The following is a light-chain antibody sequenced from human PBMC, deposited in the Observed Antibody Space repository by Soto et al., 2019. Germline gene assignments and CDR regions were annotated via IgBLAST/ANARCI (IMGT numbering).Light chain of an antibody. Sequence: EIVMTQSPATLSVSPGERATLSCRASQSVSSNLAWYQQKPGQAPRLLIYGASTRATGIPARFSGSGSGTEFTLTISSLQSEDCAVSYCQQYNNWLITFGQGTRLEI. CDR2: GAS. CDR3: QQYNNWLIT. V-gene: IGKV3-15*01. J-gene: IGKJ5*01. CDR1: QSVSSN.